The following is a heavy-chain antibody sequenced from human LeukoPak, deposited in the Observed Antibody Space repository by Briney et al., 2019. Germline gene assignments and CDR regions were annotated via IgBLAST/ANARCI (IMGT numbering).Heavy chain of an antibody. CDR1: GFIFSNYG. CDR2: IQYNGTTK. V-gene: IGHV3-30*02. CDR3: AKDIRRGYNFGYDQFAY. Sequence: GGSLRLSCAASGFIFSNYGMHWVRQAPGKGLEWVAFIQYNGTTKDYADSVKGRFTISRDNSKNTVSLQMNSLTAEDTALYYCAKDIRRGYNFGYDQFAYWGQGTLVTVSS. D-gene: IGHD5-18*01. J-gene: IGHJ4*02.